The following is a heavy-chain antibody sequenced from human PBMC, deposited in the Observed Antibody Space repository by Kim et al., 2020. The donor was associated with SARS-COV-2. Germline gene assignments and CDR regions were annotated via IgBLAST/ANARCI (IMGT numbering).Heavy chain of an antibody. Sequence: GGSLRLSCAASGFTMSYGMAWVRRAPGKGLEWVSAISGRGDTTYYADSVKGRFSISRENSKTTKIYLQMNNLRVEDTALYFCAKARLCRAVTGWGSELDSWGQGTLVTVSS. CDR2: ISGRGDTT. J-gene: IGHJ4*02. D-gene: IGHD3-10*01. CDR3: AKARLCRAVTGWGSELDS. CDR1: GFTMSYG. V-gene: IGHV3-23*01.